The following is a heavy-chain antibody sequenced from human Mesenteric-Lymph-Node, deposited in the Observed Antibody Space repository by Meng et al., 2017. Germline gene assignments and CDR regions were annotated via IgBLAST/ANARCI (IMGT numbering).Heavy chain of an antibody. J-gene: IGHJ5*02. CDR3: ARAGYSYDGSGYYCLSS. CDR1: GFTFSSYS. D-gene: IGHD3-22*01. V-gene: IGHV3-21*04. Sequence: GESLKISCAASGFTFSSYSMNWVRQAPGKGLEWVSSISSSSSYIYYADSVKGRFTISRDNAKNSLYLQMNSLRAEDTAVYYCARAGYSYDGSGYYCLSSWGQGTLVTVSS. CDR2: ISSSSSYI.